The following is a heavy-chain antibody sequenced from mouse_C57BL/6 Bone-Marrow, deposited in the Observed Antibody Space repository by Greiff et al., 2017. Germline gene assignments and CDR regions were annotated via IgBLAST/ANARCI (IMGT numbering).Heavy chain of an antibody. CDR3: AKKRDYGSSSGGYFDV. D-gene: IGHD1-1*01. Sequence: VKLEESGPGLVQPSQSLSITCTVSGFSLTSYGVHWVRQSPGKGLEWLGVIWRGGSTDYNAAFMSRLSTTKDNSKSQVIFKMNSLQADDTAIYYCAKKRDYGSSSGGYFDVWGTGTTVTVSS. V-gene: IGHV2-5*01. CDR2: IWRGGST. CDR1: GFSLTSYG. J-gene: IGHJ1*03.